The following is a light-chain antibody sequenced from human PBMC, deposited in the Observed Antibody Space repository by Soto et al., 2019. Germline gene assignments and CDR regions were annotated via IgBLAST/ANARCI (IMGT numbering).Light chain of an antibody. Sequence: IQMTQSPSSQSASVGDRVIITCQASQDISNYLNWYQQKPGKAPKLLIYDASNLETGVPSRFSGRGSGTDFTFTISSLQPEDIATYFCQQYDDLPSTFGGGSKVEIK. CDR1: QDISNY. CDR2: DAS. V-gene: IGKV1-33*01. J-gene: IGKJ4*01. CDR3: QQYDDLPST.